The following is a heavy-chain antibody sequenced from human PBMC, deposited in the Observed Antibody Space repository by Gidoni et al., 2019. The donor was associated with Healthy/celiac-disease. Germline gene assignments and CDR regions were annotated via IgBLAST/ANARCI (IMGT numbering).Heavy chain of an antibody. CDR2: INPNSGGT. D-gene: IGHD1-26*01. CDR1: GYTFTGYY. Sequence: QVQLVQSGAEVKKPGASVKVSCKASGYTFTGYYMHWVRQAPGQGLEWMGWINPNSGGTNYAQKFQGRLTMTRDTSISTAYMELSRLRSDDTAVYYCARVWYGSDGSGSYANWFDPWGQGTLVTVSS. CDR3: ARVWYGSDGSGSYANWFDP. V-gene: IGHV1-2*02. J-gene: IGHJ5*02.